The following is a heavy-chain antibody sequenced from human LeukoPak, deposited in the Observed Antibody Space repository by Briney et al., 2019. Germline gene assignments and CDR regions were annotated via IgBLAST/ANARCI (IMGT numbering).Heavy chain of an antibody. CDR1: GGTFSSYT. Sequence: SVKVSCKASGGTFSSYTISWVLQAPGHGLEWMGRIIPILGIANYAQKFQGRVTITPDKSTSTAYMELSSLRSEGTAVYYCASSADYDFWSGPYNWFDPWGQGTLVTVSS. CDR2: IIPILGIA. CDR3: ASSADYDFWSGPYNWFDP. D-gene: IGHD3-3*01. V-gene: IGHV1-69*02. J-gene: IGHJ5*02.